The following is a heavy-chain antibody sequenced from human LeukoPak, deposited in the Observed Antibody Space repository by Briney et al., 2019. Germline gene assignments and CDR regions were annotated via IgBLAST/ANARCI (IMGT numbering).Heavy chain of an antibody. Sequence: GGSLRLSCAASGFTSSTYSMNWVRQAPGKGLEWVSYISGSSSTIYYADSVRGRFTISRDNAKNSLYLQMNSLRAEDTAVYYCARSGYYSDSSGFYYPHDYWGQGTLVTVSS. V-gene: IGHV3-48*01. CDR3: ARSGYYSDSSGFYYPHDY. D-gene: IGHD3-22*01. J-gene: IGHJ4*02. CDR1: GFTSSTYS. CDR2: ISGSSSTI.